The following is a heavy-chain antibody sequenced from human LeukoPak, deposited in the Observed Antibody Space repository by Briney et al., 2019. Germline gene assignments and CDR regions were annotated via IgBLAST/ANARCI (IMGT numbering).Heavy chain of an antibody. CDR2: IKQDGSEK. CDR3: ARSGGYGYGFFDY. J-gene: IGHJ4*02. CDR1: GFTFSSYW. V-gene: IGHV3-7*01. D-gene: IGHD5-18*01. Sequence: GGSLRLSCAASGFTFSSYWMSWVRQAPGKELEWVANIKQDGSEKYYVDSVKGRFTISRDNAKNSLYLQMNSLRAEDTAVYYCARSGGYGYGFFDYWGQGTLVTVSS.